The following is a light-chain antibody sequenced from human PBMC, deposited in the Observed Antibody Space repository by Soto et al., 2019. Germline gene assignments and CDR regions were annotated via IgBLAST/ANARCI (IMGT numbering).Light chain of an antibody. V-gene: IGKV1-9*01. Sequence: IQLTQSPSSLSASVGDRVTITCRASPAIASFLAWHQQKPGTAPKLLIYGASTLQSGVPSRFSGSRSGTDYTLTIASLQPEDFTTYYCQQLNGSPWTFGQGTKVDIK. CDR3: QQLNGSPWT. CDR2: GAS. CDR1: PAIASF. J-gene: IGKJ1*01.